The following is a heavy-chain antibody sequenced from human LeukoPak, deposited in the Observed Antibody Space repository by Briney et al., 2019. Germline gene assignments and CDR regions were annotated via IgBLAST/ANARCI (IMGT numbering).Heavy chain of an antibody. J-gene: IGHJ3*02. CDR1: GFTFSSYA. D-gene: IGHD2-21*02. V-gene: IGHV3-23*01. CDR2: ISGSGGST. Sequence: AGGSLRLSCAASGFTFSSYAMSWVRQAPGKGLEWVSAISGSGGSTYYADSVKGRFTISRDNSKNTLYLQMNSLRAEDTAVYYCAKDLGVYCGGDCYAFDIWGQGTMVTVSS. CDR3: AKDLGVYCGGDCYAFDI.